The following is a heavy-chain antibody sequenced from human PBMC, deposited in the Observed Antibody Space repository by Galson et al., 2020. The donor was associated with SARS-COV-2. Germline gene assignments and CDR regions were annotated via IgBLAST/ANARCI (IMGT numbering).Heavy chain of an antibody. D-gene: IGHD2-15*01. J-gene: IGHJ4*02. CDR2: IGGSRNNI. V-gene: IGHV3-48*02. CDR1: GLIFSEAG. CDR3: ARDRRWWLDS. Sequence: TGGSLRLSCVASGLIFSEAGMNWVRHAPGKGMEWLSFIGGSRNNIYYADSVRGRFTISRDNVKNSLYLQMNSLRDEDTAGYYWARDRRWWLDSGGQGTLVTVSS.